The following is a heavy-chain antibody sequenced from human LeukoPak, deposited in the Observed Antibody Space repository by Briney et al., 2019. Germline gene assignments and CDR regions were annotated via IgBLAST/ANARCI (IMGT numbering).Heavy chain of an antibody. CDR2: TRNKVNSYTT. D-gene: IGHD1-1*01. CDR1: KFTFSDHY. CDR3: ARVSTGNWNQDYFDY. V-gene: IGHV3-72*01. Sequence: GGSLRLSCAASKFTFSDHYMDWVRQAPGKGLEWVGRTRNKVNSYTTDYAASVKGRFTISRDDSKNSLYLQMNGLKTEDTAVYYCARVSTGNWNQDYFDYWGQGTLVTVSS. J-gene: IGHJ4*02.